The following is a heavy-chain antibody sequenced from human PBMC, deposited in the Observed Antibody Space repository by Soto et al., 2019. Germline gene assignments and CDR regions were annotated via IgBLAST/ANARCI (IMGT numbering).Heavy chain of an antibody. Sequence: SETLSLTWTVSGGSISNAAYCWSWIRQPPGKGLEWIGYIYPSGMPFYNPSLRSRVTISIDRSNDQFSLNLKSVTAADTAVYYCARERGGYGLFDSWGQGTLVTVSS. D-gene: IGHD5-18*01. CDR1: GGSISNAAYC. CDR2: IYPSGMP. J-gene: IGHJ4*02. CDR3: ARERGGYGLFDS. V-gene: IGHV4-30-2*01.